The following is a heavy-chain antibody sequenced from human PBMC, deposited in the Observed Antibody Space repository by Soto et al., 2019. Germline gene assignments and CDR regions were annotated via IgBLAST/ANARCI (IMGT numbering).Heavy chain of an antibody. J-gene: IGHJ4*01. CDR2: IWYDGSNK. CDR1: GFTFSSYG. D-gene: IGHD2-15*01. V-gene: IGHV3-33*01. Sequence: QVQLVESGGGVVQPGRSLRLSCAASGFTFSSYGMHWVRQAPGKGLEWVAVIWYDGSNKYYADSVKGRFTISRDNSKNTLYLKMNSLRAEDTAVYYCARDAGDIGVVVAAMTPLGIDYWGQGTLVTVSS. CDR3: ARDAGDIGVVVAAMTPLGIDY.